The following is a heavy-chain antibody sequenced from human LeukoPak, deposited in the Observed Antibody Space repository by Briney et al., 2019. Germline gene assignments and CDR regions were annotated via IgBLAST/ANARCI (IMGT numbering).Heavy chain of an antibody. V-gene: IGHV1-18*01. CDR3: ARDSPRPYCSGGSCYYFDY. CDR1: GYTFTSYG. CDR2: ISAYNGNT. D-gene: IGHD2-15*01. Sequence: GASVKVSCKASGYTFTSYGISWVRQAPGQGLERMGWISAYNGNTNYAQKLQGRVTMTTDTSTSTAYMELRSLRSDDTAVYYCARDSPRPYCSGGSCYYFDYWGQGTLVTVSS. J-gene: IGHJ4*02.